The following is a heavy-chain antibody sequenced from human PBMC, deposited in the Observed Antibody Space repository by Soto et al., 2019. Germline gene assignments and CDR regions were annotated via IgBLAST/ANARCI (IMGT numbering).Heavy chain of an antibody. CDR1: GFTFSSDW. V-gene: IGHV3-7*04. Sequence: EVQLVESGGGLVQPGGSLRLSCAASGFTFSSDWMSWVRQAPGKGLEWVANIKQDGSEKYYVDSVKGRFTISRDNAKNALYLQMNSLRAEDTAVYYCARDWFSSGYYYFDYWGQGTLVTVSS. CDR2: IKQDGSEK. J-gene: IGHJ4*02. D-gene: IGHD3-22*01. CDR3: ARDWFSSGYYYFDY.